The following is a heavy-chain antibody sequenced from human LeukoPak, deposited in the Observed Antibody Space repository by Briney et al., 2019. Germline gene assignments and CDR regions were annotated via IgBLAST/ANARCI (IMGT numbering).Heavy chain of an antibody. CDR3: ARGPYGSGAFDY. Sequence: SQTLSLTCAVSGGSISSGGYSWSWIRQPPGKALEWIGYIYHSGSTYYNPSLKSRVTISVDRSKNQFSLKLSSVTAADTAVYYCARGPYGSGAFDYWGQGTLVTVSS. V-gene: IGHV4-30-2*01. J-gene: IGHJ4*02. D-gene: IGHD3-10*01. CDR2: IYHSGST. CDR1: GGSISSGGYS.